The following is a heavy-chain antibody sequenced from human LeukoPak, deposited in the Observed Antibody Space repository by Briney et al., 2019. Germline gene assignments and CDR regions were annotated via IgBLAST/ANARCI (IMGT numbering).Heavy chain of an antibody. CDR2: INPNSGGT. D-gene: IGHD1-26*01. Sequence: ASVKVSCKASGYTFTGYYMHWVRQAPGQGLEWMGWINPNSGGTNYAQKFQGRVTMTRDTSISTAYMELSMLRSDDTAVYYCASVLFLWALLSNDAFDLWGQGTMVTVSS. J-gene: IGHJ3*01. CDR3: ASVLFLWALLSNDAFDL. V-gene: IGHV1-2*02. CDR1: GYTFTGYY.